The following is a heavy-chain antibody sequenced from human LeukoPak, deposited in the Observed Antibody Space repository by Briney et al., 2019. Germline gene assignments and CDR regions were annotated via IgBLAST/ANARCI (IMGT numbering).Heavy chain of an antibody. CDR1: GCTFTGYY. D-gene: IGHD6-19*01. CDR2: INPNSGGT. Sequence: GASVKVSCKASGCTFTGYYMHWVRQAPGQGLEWMGWINPNSGGTNYAQKFQGRVTMTRDTSISTAYMELSRLRSDDTAVYYCARAIEVLAVAGKPNWFDPWGQGTLVTVSS. V-gene: IGHV1-2*02. J-gene: IGHJ5*02. CDR3: ARAIEVLAVAGKPNWFDP.